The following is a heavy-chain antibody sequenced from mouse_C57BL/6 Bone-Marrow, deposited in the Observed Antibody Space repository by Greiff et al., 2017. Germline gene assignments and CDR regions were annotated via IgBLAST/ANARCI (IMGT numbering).Heavy chain of an antibody. Sequence: QVQLQQPGAELVKPGASVKLSCKASGYTFTSYWMQWVKQRPGQGLEWIGEIDPSDSYTNYNQKFKGEATLTVDTSSSTAYMQLSSLTSEDSAVYYCASYYGSSYWYFDVWGTGTTVTVSS. J-gene: IGHJ1*03. CDR2: IDPSDSYT. D-gene: IGHD1-1*01. CDR3: ASYYGSSYWYFDV. V-gene: IGHV1-50*01. CDR1: GYTFTSYW.